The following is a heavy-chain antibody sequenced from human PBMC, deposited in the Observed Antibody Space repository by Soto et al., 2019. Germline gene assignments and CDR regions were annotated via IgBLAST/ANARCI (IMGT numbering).Heavy chain of an antibody. CDR3: ARDKAATFDY. Sequence: SETLSLTCTVSGGSISSYYWSWIRQPPGKGLGRIRYIYYSGSTNYNPSLKSRVTISVDTSKNQFSMKLSSVTAADTAVYYCARDKAATFDYWGQGTLVTVSS. J-gene: IGHJ4*02. CDR1: GGSISSYY. CDR2: IYYSGST. D-gene: IGHD6-25*01. V-gene: IGHV4-59*01.